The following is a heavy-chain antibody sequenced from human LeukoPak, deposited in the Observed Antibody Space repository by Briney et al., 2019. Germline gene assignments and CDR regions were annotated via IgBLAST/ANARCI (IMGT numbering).Heavy chain of an antibody. CDR1: GLTFGDHG. CDR3: VREITISGVAFSN. V-gene: IGHV3-20*04. Sequence: PGGSLRLSCAASGLTFGDHGMSWVRQAPGKGLEWVSGISWNGGSTSYADSVEGRFTISRDNAKNSLYLQMNSLRAEDTAFYYCVREITISGVAFSNWGQGTLVTVSS. J-gene: IGHJ4*02. CDR2: ISWNGGST. D-gene: IGHD3-3*01.